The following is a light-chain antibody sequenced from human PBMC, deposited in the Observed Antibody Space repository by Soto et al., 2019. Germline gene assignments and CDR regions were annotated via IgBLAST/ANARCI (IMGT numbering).Light chain of an antibody. CDR1: QTISSSY. Sequence: EIVLTQSPGTLSLSPGERATLSCRTSQTISSSYLAWLQQIPGQAPRVLIYGASSRAPGIPDRFSGSGSGTDFTLTISRLEPEDFEVYYCQQYGSSFTFGPGTKVDIK. V-gene: IGKV3-20*01. J-gene: IGKJ3*01. CDR2: GAS. CDR3: QQYGSSFT.